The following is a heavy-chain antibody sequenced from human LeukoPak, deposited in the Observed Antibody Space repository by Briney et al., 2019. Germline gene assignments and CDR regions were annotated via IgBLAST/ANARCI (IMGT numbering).Heavy chain of an antibody. J-gene: IGHJ3*02. CDR2: ISAYNGNT. D-gene: IGHD3-22*01. Sequence: ASVKVSCKASGYTFTSCGISWVRQAPGQGLEWMGWISAYNGNTNYAQKLQGRVTMTTDTSTSTAYMELRSLRSDDTAVYYCARDPLYYYDSSGYYGHGAFDIWGQGTMVTVSS. V-gene: IGHV1-18*01. CDR3: ARDPLYYYDSSGYYGHGAFDI. CDR1: GYTFTSCG.